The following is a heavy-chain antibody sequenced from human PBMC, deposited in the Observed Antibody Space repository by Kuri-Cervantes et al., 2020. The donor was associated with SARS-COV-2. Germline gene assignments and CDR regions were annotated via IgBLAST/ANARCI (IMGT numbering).Heavy chain of an antibody. CDR1: GFTFSSYW. J-gene: IGHJ4*02. V-gene: IGHV3-7*03. CDR2: IDQDGYEK. Sequence: GGSLRLSCAASGFTFSSYWMGWVRQAPGKGLEWVANIDQDGYEKYFVDSVKGRLSISRDNAKNSLFLQMNSLRAEDTAIYFCARPSLNTGSYFPDWGQGTLVTVSS. D-gene: IGHD1-26*01. CDR3: ARPSLNTGSYFPD.